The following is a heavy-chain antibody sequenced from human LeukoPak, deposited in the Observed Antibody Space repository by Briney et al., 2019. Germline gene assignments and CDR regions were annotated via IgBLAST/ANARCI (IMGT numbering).Heavy chain of an antibody. CDR1: GYTFTSYY. V-gene: IGHV1-46*01. CDR2: INPSGGST. D-gene: IGHD3-22*01. Sequence: ASVKVSCKASGYTFTSYYMHWVRQAPGQVLEWMGIINPSGGSTSYAQKFQGRVTTTRDTSTSTVYMELSSLRSEDTAVYYCARDLTYDYDSSGYLFDYWGQGTLVTVSS. J-gene: IGHJ4*02. CDR3: ARDLTYDYDSSGYLFDY.